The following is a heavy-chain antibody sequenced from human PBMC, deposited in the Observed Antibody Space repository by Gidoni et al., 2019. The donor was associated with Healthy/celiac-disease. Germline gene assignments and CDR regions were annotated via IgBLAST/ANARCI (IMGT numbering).Heavy chain of an antibody. CDR2: ISGSGGST. CDR1: GFTFSSYA. D-gene: IGHD6-13*01. Sequence: EVQLLESGGGLVQPGGSLRLSCAASGFTFSSYAMIWVRQAPGKGLEWFSVISGSGGSTYYADSVKCRFTISRDNSKNTLYLQMNSLRAEDTAVYYCAKGGYSSSWSYLGTYTVGVHWGQGTLVTVSS. J-gene: IGHJ4*02. CDR3: AKGGYSSSWSYLGTYTVGVH. V-gene: IGHV3-23*01.